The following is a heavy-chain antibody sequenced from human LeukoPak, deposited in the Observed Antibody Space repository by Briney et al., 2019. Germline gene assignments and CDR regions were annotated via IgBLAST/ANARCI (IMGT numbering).Heavy chain of an antibody. D-gene: IGHD2-8*02. CDR3: AISLGLSDTYWDF. Sequence: GESLKISCKASGYSFTTYWIGWVRQMPGKGLEWMGIIYPGDSDARYNPSFQGQVTISVDTSITTAHLQWSSLKASDTAIYYCAISLGLSDTYWDFWWQGTLVTVTS. CDR2: IYPGDSDA. V-gene: IGHV5-51*01. CDR1: GYSFTTYW. J-gene: IGHJ4*02.